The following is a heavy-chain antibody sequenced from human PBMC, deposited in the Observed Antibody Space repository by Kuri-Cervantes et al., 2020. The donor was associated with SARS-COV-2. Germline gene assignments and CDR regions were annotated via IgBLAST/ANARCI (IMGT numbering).Heavy chain of an antibody. CDR1: GGSISSSSYY. CDR3: ARQKIRVGVVPPAAIWGGAFDI. Sequence: GSLRLSCTVSGGSISSSSYYGSWIRQPPGKGLEWIGEINHSGSTNYNPSLKSRVTISVDTSKNQFSLKLSSVTAADTAMYYCARQKIRVGVVPPAAIWGGAFDIWGQGTMVTVSS. J-gene: IGHJ3*02. CDR2: INHSGST. D-gene: IGHD2-2*01. V-gene: IGHV4-39*07.